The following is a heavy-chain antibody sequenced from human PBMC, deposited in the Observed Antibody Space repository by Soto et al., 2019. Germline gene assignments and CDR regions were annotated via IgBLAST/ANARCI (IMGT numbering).Heavy chain of an antibody. J-gene: IGHJ5*02. CDR1: GYTFTSYY. D-gene: IGHD3-3*01. CDR3: ARETPSYDFWSGYYTRDWFDP. Sequence: QVQLVQSGAEVKKPGASVKVSCKASGYTFTSYYMHWVRQAPGQGLEWMGIINPSGGSTSYAQKFQGRVTMTRDTSTSTVYMELSRLRSEDTAVYYCARETPSYDFWSGYYTRDWFDPWGQGTLVTVSS. CDR2: INPSGGST. V-gene: IGHV1-46*03.